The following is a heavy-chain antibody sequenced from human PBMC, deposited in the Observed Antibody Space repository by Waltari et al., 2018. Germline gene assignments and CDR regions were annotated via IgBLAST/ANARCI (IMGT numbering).Heavy chain of an antibody. J-gene: IGHJ1*01. CDR2: IYYSGRP. D-gene: IGHD6-13*01. CDR1: GGSTRSSSYY. CDR3: ASPSLAAAAGIEYFQH. V-gene: IGHV4-39*01. Sequence: QLQLQESGPGLGTPSETLSLTFNVSGGSTRSSSYYWGRIRHPPGKGLEWIGSIYYSGRPYYNPSLKSRVTISVDTSKNQFSLKLSSVTAADTAVYYCASPSLAAAAGIEYFQHWGQGTLVTVSS.